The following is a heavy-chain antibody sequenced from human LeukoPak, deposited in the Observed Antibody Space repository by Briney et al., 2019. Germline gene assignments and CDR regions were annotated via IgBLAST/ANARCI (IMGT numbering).Heavy chain of an antibody. J-gene: IGHJ3*02. D-gene: IGHD3-9*01. V-gene: IGHV1-2*02. CDR1: VYTFTVCY. CDR3: ASHYDILTGYYRAVLGAFDI. Sequence: GASVKVSCKASVYTFTVCYMHWVRQAPGQGLEGMGWINTNSGGTNYSQKLQGRVTMTRDTSISTAYMELSRLRSDDTAVYYCASHYDILTGYYRAVLGAFDIWGQGTMVTASS. CDR2: INTNSGGT.